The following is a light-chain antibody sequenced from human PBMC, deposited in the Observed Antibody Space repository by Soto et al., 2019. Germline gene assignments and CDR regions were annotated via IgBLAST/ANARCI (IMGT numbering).Light chain of an antibody. V-gene: IGKV3-15*01. CDR1: QSVSSN. CDR2: GAS. Sequence: IVMTQSPATLSVSPGERATLSCRASQSVSSNLAWYQQKPGQAPRLLIYGASTRATGIPARFSGSGSGTEFTLTISSLQSEDFAVYYCQQYNNWPPWTFGQGTKVHI. CDR3: QQYNNWPPWT. J-gene: IGKJ1*01.